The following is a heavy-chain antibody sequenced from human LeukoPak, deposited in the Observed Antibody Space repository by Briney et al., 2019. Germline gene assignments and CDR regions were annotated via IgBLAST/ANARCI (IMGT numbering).Heavy chain of an antibody. CDR2: IIPIFGTA. CDR3: ARVHRGDGYSRWWFDP. J-gene: IGHJ5*02. CDR1: GGTFSSYA. D-gene: IGHD5-24*01. Sequence: SVKVSCKASGGTFSSYAISWVRQAPGQGLEWMGGIIPIFGTANYAQKFQGRVTITADKSTSTAYMELSSLRSEDTAVYYCARVHRGDGYSRWWFDPWGQGTLVTVSS. V-gene: IGHV1-69*06.